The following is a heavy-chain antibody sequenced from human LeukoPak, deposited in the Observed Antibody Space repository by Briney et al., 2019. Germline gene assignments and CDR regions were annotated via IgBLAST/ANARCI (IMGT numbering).Heavy chain of an antibody. J-gene: IGHJ4*02. CDR1: GYTFTSYA. D-gene: IGHD5/OR15-5a*01. CDR2: INAGNGNT. CDR3: ARDLASVGPAAGH. V-gene: IGHV1-3*01. Sequence: TSVKVSCKASGYTFTSYAMHWVRQAPGQRLEWMGWINAGNGNTKYSQKFQGRVTMTRDTSTSTVYMELSSLRSEDTAVYYCARDLASVGPAAGHWGQGTLVTVSS.